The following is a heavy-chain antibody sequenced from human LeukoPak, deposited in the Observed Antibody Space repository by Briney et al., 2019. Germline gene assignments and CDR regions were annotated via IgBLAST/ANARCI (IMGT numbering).Heavy chain of an antibody. V-gene: IGHV1-69*13. Sequence: SVKVSCKASGGTFSSYAISWVRQAPGQGLEWMGGIIPIFGTANYAQKFQGRVTITADESTSTAYMELSSLRSEDAAVYYCARAVYYYYDSSGYRPYYFDYWGQGTLVTVSS. D-gene: IGHD3-22*01. CDR2: IIPIFGTA. CDR1: GGTFSSYA. J-gene: IGHJ4*02. CDR3: ARAVYYYYDSSGYRPYYFDY.